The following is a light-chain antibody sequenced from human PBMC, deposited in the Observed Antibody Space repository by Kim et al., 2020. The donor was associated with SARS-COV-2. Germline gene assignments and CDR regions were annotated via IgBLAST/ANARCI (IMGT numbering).Light chain of an antibody. Sequence: LSPGDRVALPCRASQSVGNHLAWYQQKPGQAPRLLIYDASNRATAIPDRFTGSGSGTDFTLTISSLEPEDCAVYFCQQRNDWPQTFGQGTKVDIK. J-gene: IGKJ1*01. CDR1: QSVGNH. V-gene: IGKV3-11*01. CDR2: DAS. CDR3: QQRNDWPQT.